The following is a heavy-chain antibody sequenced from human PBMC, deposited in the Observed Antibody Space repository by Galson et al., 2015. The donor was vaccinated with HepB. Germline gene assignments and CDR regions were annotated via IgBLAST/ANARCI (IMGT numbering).Heavy chain of an antibody. CDR2: ISVTGSGR. Sequence: SLRLSCAGSGFTFSRTGMTWVRQAPGKGLECVSAISVTGSGRDYVDSVRGRFTISRDNSKNMLYLQTNDLRAEDTAVYYCAKGTTSIDYWRQGTLVTVSS. D-gene: IGHD1-1*01. CDR1: GFTFSRTG. V-gene: IGHV3-23*01. J-gene: IGHJ4*02. CDR3: AKGTTSIDY.